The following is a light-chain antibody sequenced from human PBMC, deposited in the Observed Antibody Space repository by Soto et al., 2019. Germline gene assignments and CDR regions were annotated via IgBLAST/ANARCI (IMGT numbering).Light chain of an antibody. Sequence: QSVLTQPAPVSGSPGQSITISCTGTSSDVGGYNYVSWYQQHPGKAPKLMISEVSTRPSGVSNRFSGSKSGNTASLTISGLQAEDEADYYCSSYTSSSTYVFGTGTKVTVL. CDR1: SSDVGGYNY. CDR3: SSYTSSSTYV. V-gene: IGLV2-14*01. J-gene: IGLJ1*01. CDR2: EVS.